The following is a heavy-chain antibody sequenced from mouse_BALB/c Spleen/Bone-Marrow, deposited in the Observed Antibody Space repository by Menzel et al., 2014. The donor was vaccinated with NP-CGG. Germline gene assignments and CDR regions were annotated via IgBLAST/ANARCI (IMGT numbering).Heavy chain of an antibody. CDR2: INPSNGGT. Sequence: VKLVESGAELVKPGASVKLSCKASGYTFTSYYMYWVKQRPGQGLEWIGGINPSNGGTNFNEKFKSKATLTVDKSSSTAYTQLSSLTSEDSAVYYCTRDHYYYGSSYWYFDVWGAGTTVTVSS. D-gene: IGHD1-1*01. CDR3: TRDHYYYGSSYWYFDV. CDR1: GYTFTSYY. V-gene: IGHV1S81*02. J-gene: IGHJ1*01.